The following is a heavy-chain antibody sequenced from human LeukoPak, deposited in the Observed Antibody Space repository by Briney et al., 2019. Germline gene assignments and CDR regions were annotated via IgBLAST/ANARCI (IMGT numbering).Heavy chain of an antibody. CDR2: INTNSGGT. Sequence: GASVKVSCKAYGCTFMSHGICWVRQAPGQGLEWMGWINTNSGGTNYAQKFQGRVTMTRDTSISTAYMELSRLRSDDTAVYYGARIRKEVVAATGNFDYWGEGMLVTVSS. J-gene: IGHJ4*02. CDR1: GCTFMSHG. V-gene: IGHV1-2*02. D-gene: IGHD2-15*01. CDR3: ARIRKEVVAATGNFDY.